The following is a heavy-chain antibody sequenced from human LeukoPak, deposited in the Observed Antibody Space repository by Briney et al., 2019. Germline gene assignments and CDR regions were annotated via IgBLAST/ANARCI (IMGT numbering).Heavy chain of an antibody. V-gene: IGHV4-61*02. CDR3: ARIVYGDYVDY. D-gene: IGHD2-8*01. J-gene: IGHJ4*02. CDR2: IYTSGST. Sequence: SETLSLTCTVSGGSISSGSYYWSWIRQPAGKGLEWIGRIYTSGSTNYNPSLKSRVTISVDTSKNQFSLNLTSVTAADTAVYYCARIVYGDYVDYWGQGTLVTVSS. CDR1: GGSISSGSYY.